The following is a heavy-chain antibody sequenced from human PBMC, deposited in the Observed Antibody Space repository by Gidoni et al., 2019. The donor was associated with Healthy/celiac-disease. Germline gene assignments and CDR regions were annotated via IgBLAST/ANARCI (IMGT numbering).Heavy chain of an antibody. Sequence: EVQLVESGGGLVQPGGSLRLSCAASGFTFSSYSMNWVRQAPGKGLEWVSYISSSSSTIYYADSVKGRFTISRDNAKNSLYLQMNSLRDEDTAVYYCARASQGYYYGSGSYSWGQRTLVTVSS. D-gene: IGHD3-10*01. CDR3: ARASQGYYYGSGSYS. J-gene: IGHJ5*02. CDR1: GFTFSSYS. CDR2: ISSSSSTI. V-gene: IGHV3-48*02.